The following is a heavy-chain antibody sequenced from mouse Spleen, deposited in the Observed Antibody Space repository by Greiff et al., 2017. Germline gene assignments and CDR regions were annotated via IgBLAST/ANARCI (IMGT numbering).Heavy chain of an antibody. J-gene: IGHJ3*01. CDR2: IDPSDSYT. CDR1: GYTFTSYW. V-gene: IGHV1-50*01. Sequence: QVHVKQPGAELVKPGASVKLSCKASGYTFTSYWMQWVKQRPGQGLEWIGEIDPSDSYTNYNQKFKGKATLTVDTSSSTAYMQLSSLTSEDSAVYYCATYSNPSWFAYWGQGTLVTVSA. CDR3: ATYSNPSWFAY. D-gene: IGHD2-5*01.